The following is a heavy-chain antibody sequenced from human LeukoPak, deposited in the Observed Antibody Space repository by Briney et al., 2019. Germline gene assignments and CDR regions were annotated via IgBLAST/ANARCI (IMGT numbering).Heavy chain of an antibody. V-gene: IGHV3-23*01. Sequence: IIRGGGEPFYADSVKGRFTLSRDDSRNTVYLQMNNLRVEDTAIYYCAKANWVSNADAVWWGQGTQVTVSS. CDR3: AKANWVSNADAVW. CDR2: IIRGGGEP. J-gene: IGHJ4*02. D-gene: IGHD1-1*01.